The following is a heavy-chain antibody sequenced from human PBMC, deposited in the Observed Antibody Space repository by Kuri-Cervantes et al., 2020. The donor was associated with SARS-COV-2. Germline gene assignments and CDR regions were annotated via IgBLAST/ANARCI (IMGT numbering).Heavy chain of an antibody. Sequence: GESLKISCAASGFTFSSYDMHWVRQAPGKGLVWVSRINSDGSGINYADSVKGRFTMSRDNAKNTLYLQMSSLRAEDTGVYYCARGTWSLEVWGQGTTVTVSS. CDR2: INSDGSGI. CDR3: ARGTWSLEV. CDR1: GFTFSSYD. J-gene: IGHJ6*02. V-gene: IGHV3-74*01. D-gene: IGHD2-15*01.